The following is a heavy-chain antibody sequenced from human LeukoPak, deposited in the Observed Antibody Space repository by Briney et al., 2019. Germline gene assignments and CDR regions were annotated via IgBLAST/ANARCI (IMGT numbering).Heavy chain of an antibody. V-gene: IGHV4-34*01. CDR1: GGTFSGYY. CDR3: ARRIVLVPAAHTYDL. J-gene: IGHJ2*01. D-gene: IGHD2-2*01. Sequence: SETLSLTCAVYGGTFSGYYWSWIRQPPGKRLEWVGESNDSGGTNYNPSLKSRVTISADKSKNQVSLKLTSVTAADTAVYYCARRIVLVPAAHTYDLWGRGTLVTVSS. CDR2: SNDSGGT.